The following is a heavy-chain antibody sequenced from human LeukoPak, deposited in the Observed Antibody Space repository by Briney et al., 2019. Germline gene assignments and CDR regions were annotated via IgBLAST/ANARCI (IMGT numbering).Heavy chain of an antibody. CDR2: IYPGDSDT. J-gene: IGHJ3*02. CDR3: ARQTYYYDSSGSARASAFDI. D-gene: IGHD3-22*01. Sequence: GESLKISCKGSGYSFTSCWIGWVRQMPGKGLEWMGIIYPGDSDTRYSPSFQGQVTISADKSISTAYLQWSGLKASDTAMYYCARQTYYYDSSGSARASAFDIWGQGTMVTVSS. V-gene: IGHV5-51*01. CDR1: GYSFTSCW.